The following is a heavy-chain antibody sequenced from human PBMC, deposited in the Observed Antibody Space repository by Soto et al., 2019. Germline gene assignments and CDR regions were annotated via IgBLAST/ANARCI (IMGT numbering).Heavy chain of an antibody. Sequence: QLQLQESGPGLVKPSETLSLTCTVSGGSISSSSYYWGWIRQPPGKGLEWIGSIYYSGSTYYNPSLKSRVTISVDTSKNQFSLKLGSVTAADTAVYYCARHRTYQVLAYYFDCWGQGTLVTVSS. J-gene: IGHJ4*02. D-gene: IGHD2-2*01. CDR1: GGSISSSSYY. CDR3: ARHRTYQVLAYYFDC. V-gene: IGHV4-39*01. CDR2: IYYSGST.